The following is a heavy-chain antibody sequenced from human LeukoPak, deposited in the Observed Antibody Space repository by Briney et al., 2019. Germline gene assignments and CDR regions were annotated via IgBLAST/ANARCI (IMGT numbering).Heavy chain of an antibody. CDR3: ARDAPKAVVAGTRYVHYY. V-gene: IGHV1-2*02. CDR1: GYTFTFYY. J-gene: IGHJ4*01. CDR2: ITPNSGGT. D-gene: IGHD6-19*01. Sequence: ASVKVSCTASGYTFTFYYKHWDRLAPGQGIGLMGWITPNSGGTNYAQKFQGRVTMTRDTSISTAYMELSRLRSDDTAVYYCARDAPKAVVAGTRYVHYYWGNGTLVTVSS.